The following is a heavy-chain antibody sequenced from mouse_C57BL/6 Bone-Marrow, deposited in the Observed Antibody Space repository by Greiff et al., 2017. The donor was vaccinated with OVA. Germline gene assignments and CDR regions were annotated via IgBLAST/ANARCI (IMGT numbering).Heavy chain of an antibody. CDR2: ISYDGSN. J-gene: IGHJ2*01. V-gene: IGHV3-6*01. CDR3: AREGVRRDYFDY. CDR1: GYSITSGYY. Sequence: EVQLQESGPGLVKPSQSLSLTCSVTGYSITSGYYWNWIRQFPGNQLEWMGYISYDGSNNYNPSLKNRISITRDTSKNQFFLKLNSVTTEDTATYYCAREGVRRDYFDYWGQGTTLTVSS.